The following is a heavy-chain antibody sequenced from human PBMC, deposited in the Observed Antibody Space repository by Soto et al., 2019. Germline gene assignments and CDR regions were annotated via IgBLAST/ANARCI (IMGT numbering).Heavy chain of an antibody. CDR2: IIPIFGTA. J-gene: IGHJ4*02. D-gene: IGHD6-13*01. Sequence: SVKVSCKASGGTFSSYAISWVRQAPGQGLEWMGGIIPIFGTANYAQKFQGRVTITADDSTSTAYMELSSLRFEDTAVYYCARSHGPGSSRPGYWGQGTLVTVSS. CDR3: ARSHGPGSSRPGY. V-gene: IGHV1-69*13. CDR1: GGTFSSYA.